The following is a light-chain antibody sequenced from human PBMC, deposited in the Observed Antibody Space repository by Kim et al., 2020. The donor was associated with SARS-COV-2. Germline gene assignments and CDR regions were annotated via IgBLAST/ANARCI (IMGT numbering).Light chain of an antibody. J-gene: IGKJ4*01. Sequence: DIQMTQSPPSLSASVGDRVTITCRASQSISRHLNWYQQKVGKAPKLLIYAASSLQSGVPSRISGSGSGTDFTLTISSLQPEDFATYYCQQSYSTPPTFGGGTKVEIK. V-gene: IGKV1-39*01. CDR3: QQSYSTPPT. CDR2: AAS. CDR1: QSISRH.